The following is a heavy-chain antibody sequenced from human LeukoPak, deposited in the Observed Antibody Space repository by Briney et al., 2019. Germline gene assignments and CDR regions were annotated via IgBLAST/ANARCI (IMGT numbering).Heavy chain of an antibody. D-gene: IGHD3-16*02. CDR3: ARVPAGVIGMKDAFDI. J-gene: IGHJ3*02. CDR2: ISSSSSYI. Sequence: GGSLRLSCAASGFTFSTYSMNWVRQAPGKGLEWVSSISSSSSYIYYADSVKGRFTISRDNAKKSVYLQMNSLRAEDTAVYYCARVPAGVIGMKDAFDIWGQGTMVTVSS. CDR1: GFTFSTYS. V-gene: IGHV3-21*01.